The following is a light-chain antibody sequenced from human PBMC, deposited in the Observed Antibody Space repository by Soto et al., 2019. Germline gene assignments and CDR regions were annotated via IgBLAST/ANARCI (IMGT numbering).Light chain of an antibody. V-gene: IGKV3-15*01. J-gene: IGKJ5*01. Sequence: EIVMTQSPATLPVSPGERAILSFRASQSISINLAWYQQKPGQAPRLLIYAASNRATGVPARFSGSWSGTEFTLTISGLQSEDFAVYYCQQYNNWITFGQGTRLEIK. CDR1: QSISIN. CDR3: QQYNNWIT. CDR2: AAS.